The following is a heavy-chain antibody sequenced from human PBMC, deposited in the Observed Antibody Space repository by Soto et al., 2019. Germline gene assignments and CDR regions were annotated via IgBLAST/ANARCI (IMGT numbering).Heavy chain of an antibody. CDR3: ARVRDFWSGYYWFDP. J-gene: IGHJ5*02. CDR1: CDSITTYY. D-gene: IGHD3-3*01. V-gene: IGHV4-59*01. Sequence: SETLSLTCTFSCDSITTYYWSFVRHPPGKGLEWIGYIYYSGSTDSNPSLRSRVTISVDTSKNQFSLKLSSVTAADTAVYYCARVRDFWSGYYWFDPWGQGTLVTVSS. CDR2: IYYSGST.